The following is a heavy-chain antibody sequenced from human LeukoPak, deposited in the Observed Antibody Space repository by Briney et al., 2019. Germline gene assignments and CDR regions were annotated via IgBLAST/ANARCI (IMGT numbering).Heavy chain of an antibody. Sequence: GGSLRLSCAASGFTFDDYAMHWVRQAPGKGLEWVSLISGDGGSTYYADSVKGRYTISRDNSKNSLYLQMNSLRTEDTALYYCAKGGYSYGYTNYYYGMDVWGQGTTVTVSS. CDR2: ISGDGGST. CDR3: AKGGYSYGYTNYYYGMDV. V-gene: IGHV3-43*02. CDR1: GFTFDDYA. D-gene: IGHD5-18*01. J-gene: IGHJ6*02.